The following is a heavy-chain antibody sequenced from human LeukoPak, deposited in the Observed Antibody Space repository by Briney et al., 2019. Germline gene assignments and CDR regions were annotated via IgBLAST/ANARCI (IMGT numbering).Heavy chain of an antibody. Sequence: GGSLRLSCAASGFTFGTYGMHWVHQAPGKGLEWVAFIWHDGSNKYYGDSMKGRFTISRDNSKNTLYLQMSSLRAEDTAVYYCVRDLLTLPQKYFDSWGQGTLVSVSS. CDR1: GFTFGTYG. CDR3: VRDLLTLPQKYFDS. D-gene: IGHD3-9*01. J-gene: IGHJ4*02. V-gene: IGHV3-30*02. CDR2: IWHDGSNK.